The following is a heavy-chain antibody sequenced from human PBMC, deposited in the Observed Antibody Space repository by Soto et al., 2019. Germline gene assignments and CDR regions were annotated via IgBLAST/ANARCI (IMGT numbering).Heavy chain of an antibody. CDR1: IGSITSYY. D-gene: IGHD3-10*01. Sequence: SESLSLTCRVSIGSITSYYWNWIRQPPGKGLEWIGYFYYNGNTDYNPSLKGRVTISLATSKNQVSLRLTSVTAEDTAVYYCARGRSHSTYFYYGIDVWGQGTTVTVSS. CDR3: ARGRSHSTYFYYGIDV. CDR2: FYYNGNT. V-gene: IGHV4-59*01. J-gene: IGHJ6*02.